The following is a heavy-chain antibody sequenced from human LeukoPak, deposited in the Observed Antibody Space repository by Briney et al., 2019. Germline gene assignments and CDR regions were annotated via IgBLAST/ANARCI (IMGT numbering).Heavy chain of an antibody. Sequence: PSETLSLTCAVYGGSFSGYYWSWIRQPPGKGLEWIGVINHSGSTNYNPSLKSRVTISVDTSKNQFSLKLSSVTAADTAVYYCARSGFGEASAHFDYWGQGTLVTVSS. CDR2: INHSGST. V-gene: IGHV4-34*01. D-gene: IGHD4-17*01. J-gene: IGHJ4*02. CDR3: ARSGFGEASAHFDY. CDR1: GGSFSGYY.